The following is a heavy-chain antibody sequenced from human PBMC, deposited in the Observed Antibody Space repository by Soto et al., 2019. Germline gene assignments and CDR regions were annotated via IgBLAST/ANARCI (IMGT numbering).Heavy chain of an antibody. Sequence: HPGGSLRLSCAASGFTFDDYAMHWVRQAPGKGLEWVSGISWNSGSIGYADSVKGRFTISRDNAKNSLYLQMNSLRAEDTALYYCAKDVYRYYYDSSGYPDYWGQGTLVTVSS. CDR2: ISWNSGSI. J-gene: IGHJ4*02. V-gene: IGHV3-9*01. CDR3: AKDVYRYYYDSSGYPDY. D-gene: IGHD3-22*01. CDR1: GFTFDDYA.